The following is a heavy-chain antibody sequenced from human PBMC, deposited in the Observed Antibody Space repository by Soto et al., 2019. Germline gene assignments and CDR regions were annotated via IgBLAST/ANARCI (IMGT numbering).Heavy chain of an antibody. CDR3: ARDRLLWFGELSPPAHYYYYYGMDV. CDR1: GGSMTSNSFY. Sequence: PSETLSLTCIVSGGSMTSNSFYWGWIRQPPGKGLEWIGSIHYSGNTNYNPSLKSRVTISVDTSKNQFSLKLSSVTAADTAVYYCARDRLLWFGELSPPAHYYYYYGMDVWGQGTTVTVSS. V-gene: IGHV4-39*07. CDR2: IHYSGNT. D-gene: IGHD3-10*01. J-gene: IGHJ6*02.